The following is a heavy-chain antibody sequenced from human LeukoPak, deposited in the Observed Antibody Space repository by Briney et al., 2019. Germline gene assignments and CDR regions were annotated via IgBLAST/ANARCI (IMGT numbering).Heavy chain of an antibody. D-gene: IGHD5-18*01. CDR2: IKQDGSEK. CDR1: GFTFSSYW. Sequence: GGSLRLSCAASGFTFSSYWMSWVRQAPGKGLEWVANIKQDGSEKYYVDSVKGRFTISRDNAKNSLYLQMNSLRAEDTAVYYCARDADTAIDGPVAGFDYWGQGTLVTVSS. V-gene: IGHV3-7*01. J-gene: IGHJ4*02. CDR3: ARDADTAIDGPVAGFDY.